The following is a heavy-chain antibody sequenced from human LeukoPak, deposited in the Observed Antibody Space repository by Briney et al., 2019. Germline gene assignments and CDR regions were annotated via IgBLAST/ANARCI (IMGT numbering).Heavy chain of an antibody. D-gene: IGHD6-6*01. V-gene: IGHV3-30*02. J-gene: IGHJ1*01. CDR1: GFTFSSYG. Sequence: GGSLRLSCAASGFTFSSYGMHWVRQAPGKGLEWVAFIRYDGSNKYYADSVKGRFTISRDNSKNTLYLQMNSLRAEDTAVYYCAKDRAARLEYFQHWGQGTLVTVSS. CDR3: AKDRAARLEYFQH. CDR2: IRYDGSNK.